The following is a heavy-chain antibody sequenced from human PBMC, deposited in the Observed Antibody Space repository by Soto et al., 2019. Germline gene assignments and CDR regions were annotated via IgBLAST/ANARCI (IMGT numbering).Heavy chain of an antibody. D-gene: IGHD6-19*01. CDR2: ISGSGGST. CDR1: GFTFSSYA. Sequence: EVQLLESGGGLVQPGGSLRLSCAASGFTFSSYAMSWVRQAPGKGLEWVSAISGSGGSTYYADSVKGRLAISRDNSKNMPYQQMNSLRAEDTAVYYFAKICSGCPLDVWGKGTTVTVST. V-gene: IGHV3-23*01. J-gene: IGHJ6*04. CDR3: AKICSGCPLDV.